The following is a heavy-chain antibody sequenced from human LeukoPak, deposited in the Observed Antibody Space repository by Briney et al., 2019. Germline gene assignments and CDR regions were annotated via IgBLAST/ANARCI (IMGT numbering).Heavy chain of an antibody. CDR1: GGTFSSYA. CDR2: IIPIFGTA. V-gene: IGHV1-69*05. Sequence: GSSVKVSCNASGGTFSSYAISWVRQAPGQGLEWMGRIIPIFGTANYAQKFQGRVTITTDESTSTAYMELSSLRSEDTAVYYCAARAYYGDYVGPDYYMDVWGKGTTVTVSS. J-gene: IGHJ6*03. D-gene: IGHD4-17*01. CDR3: AARAYYGDYVGPDYYMDV.